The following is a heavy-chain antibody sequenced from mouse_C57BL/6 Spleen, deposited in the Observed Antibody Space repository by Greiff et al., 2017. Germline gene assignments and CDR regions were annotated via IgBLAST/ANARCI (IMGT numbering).Heavy chain of an antibody. CDR3: ARDYGSSGGY. J-gene: IGHJ2*01. CDR2: IYPRSGNT. Sequence: VKLQESGAELARPGASVKLSCKASGYTFTSYGISWVKQRTGQGLEWIGEIYPRSGNTYYNEKFKGKATLTADKSSSTAYMELRSLTSEDSAVYFCARDYGSSGGYWGQGTTLTVSS. CDR1: GYTFTSYG. V-gene: IGHV1-81*01. D-gene: IGHD1-1*01.